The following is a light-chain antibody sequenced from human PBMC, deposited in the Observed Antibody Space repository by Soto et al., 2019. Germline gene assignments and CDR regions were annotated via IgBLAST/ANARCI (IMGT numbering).Light chain of an antibody. CDR3: QQYGRSPPLI. J-gene: IGKJ4*01. V-gene: IGKV3-20*01. CDR1: QSVSSNY. CDR2: GAS. Sequence: EIVLTQSPGTLSLSPGERATLSCRASQSVSSNYLAWYQQKPGQARRLLIYGASTRATGIPDRISGSGSGTDFTLTISRLEPEDFAVYYCQQYGRSPPLIFGGGTKVEIK.